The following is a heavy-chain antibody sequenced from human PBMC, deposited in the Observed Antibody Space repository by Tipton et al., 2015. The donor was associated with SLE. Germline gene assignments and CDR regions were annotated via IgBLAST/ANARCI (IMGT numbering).Heavy chain of an antibody. CDR1: GDSISSGTFF. Sequence: TLSLTCTVSGDSISSGTFFWGWVRQSPEKGLAWIGSVHSRGNTYYNPSLTSRVTISVDPSKNQFPLTLKSVTAADTAVYYCARLIGHSTYEFWFDPWGQGTLVTVSS. CDR2: VHSRGNT. V-gene: IGHV4-39*06. D-gene: IGHD4-11*01. CDR3: ARLIGHSTYEFWFDP. J-gene: IGHJ5*02.